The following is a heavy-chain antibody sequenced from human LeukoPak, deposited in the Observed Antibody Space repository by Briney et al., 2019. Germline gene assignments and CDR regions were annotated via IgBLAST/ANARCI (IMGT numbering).Heavy chain of an antibody. CDR2: IRYDGSNK. V-gene: IGHV3-30*02. D-gene: IGHD5-18*01. CDR1: GFTFSSYG. CDR3: AKELDTAMDPQYYFDY. Sequence: GGSLRLSCAALGFTFSSYGMHWVRQAPGKGLGWVAFIRYDGSNKYYADSVKGRFTISRDNSKNTLYLQMNSLRAEHTAVYYCAKELDTAMDPQYYFDYWGQGTLVTVSS. J-gene: IGHJ4*02.